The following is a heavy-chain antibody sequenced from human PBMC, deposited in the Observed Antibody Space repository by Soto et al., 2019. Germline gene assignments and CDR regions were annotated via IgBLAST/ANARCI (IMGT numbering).Heavy chain of an antibody. CDR3: ARGNYYDSSGYHSSEYFQL. CDR2: INPSGGGT. Sequence: ASVKVSCKASGYPFTDYYMHWVRQAPGQGLEWMGIINPSGGGTSFAQKFQGRVTMTRDTSTRTVYMELSSLRSEDTAVHFCARGNYYDSSGYHSSEYFQLWGEGTLVTVLL. J-gene: IGHJ1*01. D-gene: IGHD3-22*01. V-gene: IGHV1-46*01. CDR1: GYPFTDYY.